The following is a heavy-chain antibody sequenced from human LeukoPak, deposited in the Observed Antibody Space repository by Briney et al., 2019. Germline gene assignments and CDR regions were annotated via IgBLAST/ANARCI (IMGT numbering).Heavy chain of an antibody. CDR3: AKDHTRWGSYRTDY. V-gene: IGHV1-3*01. D-gene: IGHD3-16*02. CDR1: GYTFTSYA. CDR2: INAGNGNT. Sequence: ASVTVSCKASGYTFTSYAMHWVRQAPGQRLEWMGWINAGNGNTKYSQKFQGRVTITRDTSASTAYMELNSLRAEDTAVYYCAKDHTRWGSYRTDYWGQGTLVTVSS. J-gene: IGHJ4*02.